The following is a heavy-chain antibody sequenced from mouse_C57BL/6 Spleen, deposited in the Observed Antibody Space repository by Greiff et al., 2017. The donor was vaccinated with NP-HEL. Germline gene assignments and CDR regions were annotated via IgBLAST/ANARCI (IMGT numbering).Heavy chain of an antibody. CDR3: ARKKDSSFDY. J-gene: IGHJ2*01. Sequence: VQLQQSGPELVKPGASVKISCKASGYTFTDYYMNWVKQSHGKSLEWIGDINPNNGGTSYNQKFKGKATLTVDKSSSTAYMELRSLTSEDSAVYYCARKKDSSFDYWGQGTTLTVSS. CDR2: INPNNGGT. V-gene: IGHV1-26*01. CDR1: GYTFTDYY. D-gene: IGHD3-2*01.